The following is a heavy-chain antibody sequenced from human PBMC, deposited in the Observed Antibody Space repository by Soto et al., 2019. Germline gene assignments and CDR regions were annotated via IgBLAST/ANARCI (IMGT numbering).Heavy chain of an antibody. CDR2: MSRTGDNT. Sequence: GGSLRLSCAASGFTFSIYAMTWVRQSPGKGLEWVSSMSRTGDNTYYADSVKGRFTISRDNSKNTLYLQMNSLRAEDTAIYYCAKDQSNSNPLYYYDFWGPGTLVTVSS. CDR1: GFTFSIYA. D-gene: IGHD3-22*01. CDR3: AKDQSNSNPLYYYDF. J-gene: IGHJ4*02. V-gene: IGHV3-23*01.